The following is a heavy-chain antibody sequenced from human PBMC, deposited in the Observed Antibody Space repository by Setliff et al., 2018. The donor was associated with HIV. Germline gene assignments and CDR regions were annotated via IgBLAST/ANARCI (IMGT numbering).Heavy chain of an antibody. D-gene: IGHD5-18*01. CDR1: GYTFTSYY. V-gene: IGHV1-46*01. CDR2: INPSGGSA. J-gene: IGHJ3*02. CDR3: ARRGGYSYATDAFDI. Sequence: PSVKVSCKASGYTFTSYYMHWVRQAPGQGLEWMGIINPSGGSASYAQEFQGRVTMTRDTSTSTVYMGLSSLRSEDTAVYYCARRGGYSYATDAFDIWGQGTMVTVSS.